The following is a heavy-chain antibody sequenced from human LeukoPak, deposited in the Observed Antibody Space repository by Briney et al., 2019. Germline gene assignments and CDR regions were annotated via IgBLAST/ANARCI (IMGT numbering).Heavy chain of an antibody. CDR1: GGTFSSYA. J-gene: IGHJ4*02. V-gene: IGHV1-18*01. CDR2: ISAYNGNT. CDR3: ARALDGSGSPDY. Sequence: ASVKVSCKASGGTFSSYAISWVRQAPGQGLEWMGWISAYNGNTNYAQKLQGRVTMTTDTSTSTAYMELRSLRSDDTAVYYCARALDGSGSPDYWGQGTLVTVSS. D-gene: IGHD3-10*01.